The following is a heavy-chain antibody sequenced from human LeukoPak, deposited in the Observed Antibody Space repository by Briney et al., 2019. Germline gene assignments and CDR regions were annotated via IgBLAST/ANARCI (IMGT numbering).Heavy chain of an antibody. CDR1: GFTFSNYA. CDR3: AKGFSYSTDAFDI. Sequence: GGSLRLSCAAPGFTFSNYAMSWVRQAPGKGLEWVSGINTSGGSTYYADTVKGRFTISRDNSKNTLYLQTNSLRAEEQAIYYCAKGFSYSTDAFDIWGQGTMVTVSS. J-gene: IGHJ3*02. D-gene: IGHD2-15*01. V-gene: IGHV3-23*01. CDR2: INTSGGST.